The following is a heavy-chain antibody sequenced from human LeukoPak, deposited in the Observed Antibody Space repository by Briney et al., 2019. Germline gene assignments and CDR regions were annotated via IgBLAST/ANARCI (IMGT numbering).Heavy chain of an antibody. CDR3: TTVTPRPVGL. Sequence: GGSLRLSCAASGFTFSSYWMSWVRQAPGKGLEWVGRIKSKSDGGTTDYAAPVKGRFTISRDDSKNTLFLQVNSLKIEDTAVYYCTTVTPRPVGLWGQGTLVTVSS. CDR1: GFTFSSYW. CDR2: IKSKSDGGTT. V-gene: IGHV3-15*05. J-gene: IGHJ4*02.